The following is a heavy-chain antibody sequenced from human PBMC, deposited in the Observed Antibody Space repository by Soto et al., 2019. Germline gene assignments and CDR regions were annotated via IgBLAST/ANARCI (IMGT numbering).Heavy chain of an antibody. CDR1: GGSFSGYY. CDR3: ARQWLAYNWFDP. Sequence: QVQLQQWGAGLLKPSETLSLTCAVYGGSFSGYYWSWIRQPPGKGLEWIGEINHSGSTNYNPSLKSQVTISVDTSKNQFSLNLSSVTAADTAVYYCARQWLAYNWFDPWGQGTLVTVSS. D-gene: IGHD6-19*01. J-gene: IGHJ5*02. CDR2: INHSGST. V-gene: IGHV4-34*01.